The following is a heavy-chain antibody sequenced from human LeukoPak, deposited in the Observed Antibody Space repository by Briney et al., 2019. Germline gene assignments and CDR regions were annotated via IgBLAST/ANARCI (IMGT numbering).Heavy chain of an antibody. J-gene: IGHJ5*02. Sequence: PSETLSLTCTVSGGSISSYYWSWIRQPPGKGLEWIGYIYYSGCTNYNPSLKSRVTISVDTSKNQFSLKLSSVTAADTAVYYCARDRDYGSGSHSNWFDPWGQGTLVTVSS. D-gene: IGHD3-10*01. CDR1: GGSISSYY. V-gene: IGHV4-59*01. CDR3: ARDRDYGSGSHSNWFDP. CDR2: IYYSGCT.